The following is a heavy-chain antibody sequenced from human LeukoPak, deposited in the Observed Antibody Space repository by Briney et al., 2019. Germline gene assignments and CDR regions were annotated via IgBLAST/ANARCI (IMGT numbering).Heavy chain of an antibody. Sequence: PGGSLRLSCAASGFTFSTYAMNWVRQAPGKGLEYVSAISSNGGSTYYADSVKGRFTISRDNSKNTLYLQMSSLRAEDTAVYCCVKGQRYYDSSGYYSIEYFQHWGQGTLVTVSS. CDR3: VKGQRYYDSSGYYSIEYFQH. V-gene: IGHV3-64D*09. D-gene: IGHD3-22*01. J-gene: IGHJ1*01. CDR2: ISSNGGST. CDR1: GFTFSTYA.